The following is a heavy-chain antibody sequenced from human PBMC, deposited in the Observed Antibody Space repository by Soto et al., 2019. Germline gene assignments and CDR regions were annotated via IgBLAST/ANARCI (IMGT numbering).Heavy chain of an antibody. CDR3: ARSLLNWNYGMDV. V-gene: IGHV1-2*04. Sequence: ASVKVSCKASGYTFTGYYMHWVRQAPGQGLEWMGWINPNSGGTNYAQKFQGWVTMTRDTSISTAYMELSRLRSDDTAVYYCARSLLNWNYGMDVWGQGTTVTVS. D-gene: IGHD1-20*01. CDR2: INPNSGGT. J-gene: IGHJ6*02. CDR1: GYTFTGYY.